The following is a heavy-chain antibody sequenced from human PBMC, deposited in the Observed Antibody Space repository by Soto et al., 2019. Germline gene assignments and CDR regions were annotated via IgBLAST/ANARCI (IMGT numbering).Heavy chain of an antibody. CDR1: GGSFSGYY. CDR3: ARARIAARYDY. V-gene: IGHV4-34*01. D-gene: IGHD6-6*01. Sequence: SETLSLTCAVYGGSFSGYYWSWIRQPPGKGLEWIGGINHSGSTNYNPSLKSRVTISVDTSKNQFSLKLSSVTAADTAVYYCARARIAARYDYWGQGTLVTVSS. CDR2: INHSGST. J-gene: IGHJ4*02.